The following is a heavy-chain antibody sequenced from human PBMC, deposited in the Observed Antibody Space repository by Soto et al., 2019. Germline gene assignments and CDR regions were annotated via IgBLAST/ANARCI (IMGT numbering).Heavy chain of an antibody. V-gene: IGHV1-18*01. Sequence: ASVKVSCKASAYTFTSYGISWARQAPGQGLEWMGWISAYNVNTNYAQKLQGRVTMTTDTSTSTDYMELRSLRSDVTAVYYCAREVETTTYFDYWGQGTLVTVSS. J-gene: IGHJ4*02. CDR3: AREVETTTYFDY. CDR2: ISAYNVNT. CDR1: AYTFTSYG. D-gene: IGHD2-21*02.